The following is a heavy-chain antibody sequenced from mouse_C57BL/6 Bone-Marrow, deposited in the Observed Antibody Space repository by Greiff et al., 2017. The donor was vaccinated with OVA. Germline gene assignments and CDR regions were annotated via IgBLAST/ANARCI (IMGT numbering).Heavy chain of an antibody. CDR3: ARQRGGDYSWFAY. V-gene: IGHV1-69*01. D-gene: IGHD1-1*01. Sequence: QVQLQQPGAELVMPGASVKLSCKASGYTFTSYWMHWVKQRPGQGLEWIGEIDPSDSYTNYNQKFKGKSTLTVDKSSSTAYMQLSSLTSEDSAVYYCARQRGGDYSWFAYWGQGTLVTVSA. J-gene: IGHJ3*01. CDR2: IDPSDSYT. CDR1: GYTFTSYW.